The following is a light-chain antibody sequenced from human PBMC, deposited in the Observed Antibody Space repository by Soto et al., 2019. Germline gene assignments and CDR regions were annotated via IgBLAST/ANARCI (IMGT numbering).Light chain of an antibody. CDR3: QQYFNWPLTWT. CDR2: GAS. CDR1: QSIRTN. V-gene: IGKV3-15*01. Sequence: EIELTQSPATLSVSAGGTVTLSCRASQSIRTNVAWYQQIPGQAPRLLVYGASTRATGVPARFSGSGSGIEFTLTISSLQSDDSAFDYWQQYFNWPLTWTFGPGTKVQIK. J-gene: IGKJ1*01.